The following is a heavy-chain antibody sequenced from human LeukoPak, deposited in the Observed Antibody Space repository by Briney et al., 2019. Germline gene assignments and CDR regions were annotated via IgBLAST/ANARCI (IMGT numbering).Heavy chain of an antibody. Sequence: PGGSLRLSCAASGFTFSTYAMSWVRQAPGRGLEWVSAVSDSGSGTYYADSVKGRFTISRDNSKNTLYLQMTSLRVEDTALYYCAKGKGSSGWYDWGQGTLVTVSS. J-gene: IGHJ4*02. V-gene: IGHV3-23*01. CDR2: VSDSGSGT. CDR3: AKGKGSSGWYD. D-gene: IGHD6-19*01. CDR1: GFTFSTYA.